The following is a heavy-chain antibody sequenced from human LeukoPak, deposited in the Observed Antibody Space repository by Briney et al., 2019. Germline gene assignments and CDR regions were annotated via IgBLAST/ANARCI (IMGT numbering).Heavy chain of an antibody. V-gene: IGHV3-30*04. CDR3: ARAESVDCGGDCYFDY. Sequence: TGGSLRPSCAASGFTFSSYAMHWVRQAPGKGLEWVTFISYDGSNEYSADSVKGRFTISRDNAKNSLYLQMNSLRDEDTAVYYCARAESVDCGGDCYFDYWGQGTLVTVSS. CDR2: ISYDGSNE. D-gene: IGHD2-21*02. J-gene: IGHJ4*02. CDR1: GFTFSSYA.